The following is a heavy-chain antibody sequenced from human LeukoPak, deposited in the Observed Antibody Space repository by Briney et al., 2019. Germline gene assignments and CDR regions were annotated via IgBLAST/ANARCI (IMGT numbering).Heavy chain of an antibody. CDR2: ISGSGGST. Sequence: GGSLRLSCAASGFTFSSYGMSWVRQAPGKGLEWVSAISGSGGSTYYADSVKGWFTISRDNSKNTLYLQMNSLRAEDTAVYYCAKDRGIISDYWGQGTLVTVSS. D-gene: IGHD3-10*01. CDR1: GFTFSSYG. J-gene: IGHJ4*02. V-gene: IGHV3-23*01. CDR3: AKDRGIISDY.